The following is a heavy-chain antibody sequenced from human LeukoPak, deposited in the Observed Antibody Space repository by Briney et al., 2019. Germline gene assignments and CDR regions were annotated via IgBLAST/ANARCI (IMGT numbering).Heavy chain of an antibody. V-gene: IGHV3-7*02. CDR2: IKQDGSES. D-gene: IGHD3-22*01. CDR1: GFSFSSYW. J-gene: IGHJ4*02. CDR3: GRTVPLDSSGYYPSWIDY. Sequence: GGSLRLSCAASGFSFSSYWMSWVRQAPGKGLEWVANIKQDGSESNYVGSVKGRFTISRDNAKNSLYLQMNSLRAEDTAVYYCGRTVPLDSSGYYPSWIDYWGQGTLVTVSS.